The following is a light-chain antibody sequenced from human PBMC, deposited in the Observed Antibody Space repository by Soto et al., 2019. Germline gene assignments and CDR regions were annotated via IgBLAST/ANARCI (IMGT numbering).Light chain of an antibody. CDR3: QQYSSYPYT. CDR2: KAS. CDR1: QSISSW. V-gene: IGKV1-5*03. J-gene: IGKJ2*01. Sequence: DIQMTQSPSTLSASVGDRVTITCRASQSISSWLAWYQQKPGTAPKLLIYKASSLQSGVPSRFSGSGSGTEVTLTISSLQPDDFATYFCQQYSSYPYTFGQGTKLEIK.